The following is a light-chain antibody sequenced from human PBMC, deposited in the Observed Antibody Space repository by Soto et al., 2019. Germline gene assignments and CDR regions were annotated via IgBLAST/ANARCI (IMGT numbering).Light chain of an antibody. J-gene: IGLJ1*01. CDR1: SSDVGSYNR. CDR2: EVS. Sequence: QSALTQPPSVSRSPGGPVTISCTGTSSDVGSYNRVSWYQQPPGTAPKLLIYEVSNRPSGVPDRFSGSKSGNTASLTIPGLQAEDEADYYCSSYTSSSTYVFGSGTKVTVL. CDR3: SSYTSSSTYV. V-gene: IGLV2-18*02.